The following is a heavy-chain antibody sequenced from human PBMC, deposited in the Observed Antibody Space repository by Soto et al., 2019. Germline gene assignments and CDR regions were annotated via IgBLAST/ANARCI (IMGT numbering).Heavy chain of an antibody. J-gene: IGHJ6*02. CDR2: ISGSSSTI. V-gene: IGHV3-48*02. D-gene: IGHD1-26*01. CDR3: ARAVATVPYYYDGLDV. Sequence: PGGSLRLSCEVSGFTFSSYSMNWVRQAPGKGLEWVSYISGSSSTIYYADSVKGRFTISRDNAKNSLYLQMNSLRDEDTAVYYCARAVATVPYYYDGLDVWGQGTTVTVS. CDR1: GFTFSSYS.